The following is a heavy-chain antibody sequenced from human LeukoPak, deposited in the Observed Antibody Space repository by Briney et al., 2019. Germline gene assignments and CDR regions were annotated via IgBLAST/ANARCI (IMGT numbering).Heavy chain of an antibody. CDR1: GGSLSDYY. CDR2: VNHSGST. CDR3: AALYYDFWSGFLSEDAFDI. J-gene: IGHJ3*02. D-gene: IGHD3-3*01. V-gene: IGHV4-34*01. Sequence: NPSETLSLTCAVYGGSLSDYYWNWIRQPPGKGLEWIGEVNHSGSTNYNPSLKSRVTISEDTSKNQFSLKLSSVTAADTAVYYCAALYYDFWSGFLSEDAFDIWGQGTMVTVSS.